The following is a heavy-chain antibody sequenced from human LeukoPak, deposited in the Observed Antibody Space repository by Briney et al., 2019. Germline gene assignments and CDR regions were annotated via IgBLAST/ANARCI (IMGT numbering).Heavy chain of an antibody. V-gene: IGHV4-4*07. J-gene: IGHJ3*02. CDR2: IRTSGIT. CDR1: GAPISSYY. CDR3: ASGTGPAFDI. Sequence: SETLSLTCTVSGAPISSYYWSWIRQPAGKGLEWIGRIRTSGITDDNPSLKSRVTMSVDTSKNQFSLNLSSVTAADTAVYYCASGTGPAFDIWGQGTMVTVSS. D-gene: IGHD1-26*01.